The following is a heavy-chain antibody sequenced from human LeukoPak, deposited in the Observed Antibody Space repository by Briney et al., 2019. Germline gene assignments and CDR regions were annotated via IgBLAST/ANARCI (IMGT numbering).Heavy chain of an antibody. CDR1: GYTFTSYG. Sequence: ASVKVSCKASGYTFTSYGISWVRQAPGQGLEWMGWISAYNGNTNYAQKRQGRVTMTTDTSTSTAYLELRSLRSDATAVYYCARLLYSSWFDPWGQGTLVTVSS. J-gene: IGHJ5*02. CDR2: ISAYNGNT. CDR3: ARLLYSSWFDP. D-gene: IGHD3-22*01. V-gene: IGHV1-18*01.